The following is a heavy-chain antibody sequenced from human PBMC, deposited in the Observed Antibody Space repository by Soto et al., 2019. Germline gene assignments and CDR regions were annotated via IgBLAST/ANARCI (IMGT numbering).Heavy chain of an antibody. J-gene: IGHJ3*02. Sequence: PSETLSLTCTVSGGSISSYYLSWIRQPPGKGLEWIGYIYYSGSTNYNPSLKSRVTISVDTSKNQFSLKLSSVTAADTAVYYCAKGPTPPGDAGAFDIWGQGTMVTVSS. CDR3: AKGPTPPGDAGAFDI. D-gene: IGHD7-27*01. CDR1: GGSISSYY. V-gene: IGHV4-59*01. CDR2: IYYSGST.